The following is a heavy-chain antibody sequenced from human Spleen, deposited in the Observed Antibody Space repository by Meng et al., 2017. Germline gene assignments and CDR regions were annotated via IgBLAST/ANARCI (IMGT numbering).Heavy chain of an antibody. V-gene: IGHV1-18*01. CDR1: DYTFIGYG. J-gene: IGHJ4*02. D-gene: IGHD3-10*01. CDR2: LGAHPGDT. CDR3: AKGTPGRSYCDY. Sequence: QLLQSGPEVKQPGASLKVSCKASDYTFIGYGVCWVRQAPGQGLEWMAWLGAHPGDTSFAPKFLGRVTMTADTATATAYMELRSLRSDDTAVYYCAKGTPGRSYCDYWGLGTLVTVSS.